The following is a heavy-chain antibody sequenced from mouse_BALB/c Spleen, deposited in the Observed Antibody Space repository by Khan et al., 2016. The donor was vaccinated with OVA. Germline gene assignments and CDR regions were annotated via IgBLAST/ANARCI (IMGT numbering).Heavy chain of an antibody. CDR2: ISTYYGDA. V-gene: IGHV1S137*01. CDR3: GRECCHYRFAY. CDR1: GYTFTDFA. Sequence: VKLLESGAELVRPGVSVKISCKGSGYTFTDFAMHWVKQSHAKSLEWIGVISTYYGDANYTQNFKGKATMTVDKSSSTAYMELARLTSEDSAIYYCGRECCHYRFAYWGQGTLVTVSA. D-gene: IGHD1-1*01. J-gene: IGHJ3*01.